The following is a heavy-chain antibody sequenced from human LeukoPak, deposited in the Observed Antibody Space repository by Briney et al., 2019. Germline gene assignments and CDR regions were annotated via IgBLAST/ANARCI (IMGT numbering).Heavy chain of an antibody. V-gene: IGHV4-59*12. D-gene: IGHD3-3*01. CDR2: IYYSGST. J-gene: IGHJ4*02. CDR3: ASIDFWSDY. Sequence: PSETLSLTCTVSGGSISSYYWSWIRQPPGKGLEWIGYIYYSGSTNYNPSLKSRVTMSVDTSKNQFSLKLSSVTAADTAVYYCASIDFWSDYWGQGTLVTVSS. CDR1: GGSISSYY.